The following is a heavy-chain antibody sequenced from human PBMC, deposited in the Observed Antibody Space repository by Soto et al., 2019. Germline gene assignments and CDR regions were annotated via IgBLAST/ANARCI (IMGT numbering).Heavy chain of an antibody. CDR2: IIPIFGTA. Sequence: QVQLVQSGAEVKKPGSSVKVSCKASGGTFSSYAISWVRQAPGQGLEWMGGIIPIFGTANYAQKFQGRVTITADESTSTAYMELSSLRSEDTAVYYCASHGDYYDSSGYHWYFDLWGRGTLVTVSS. J-gene: IGHJ2*01. CDR1: GGTFSSYA. V-gene: IGHV1-69*12. D-gene: IGHD3-22*01. CDR3: ASHGDYYDSSGYHWYFDL.